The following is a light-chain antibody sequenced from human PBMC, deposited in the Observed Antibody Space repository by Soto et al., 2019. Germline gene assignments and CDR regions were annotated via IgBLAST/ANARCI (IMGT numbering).Light chain of an antibody. CDR1: QNVNSDY. V-gene: IGKV3-20*01. Sequence: EIVLTQSPGTLSLSPGERATLSCRASQNVNSDYLAWYQQKPGQAPRLLISDASNRAAGIPDRFSGSGSGTDFTLNISRLEPEDSVVYFCEQYGSSPLTFGPGTKVDIK. J-gene: IGKJ3*01. CDR2: DAS. CDR3: EQYGSSPLT.